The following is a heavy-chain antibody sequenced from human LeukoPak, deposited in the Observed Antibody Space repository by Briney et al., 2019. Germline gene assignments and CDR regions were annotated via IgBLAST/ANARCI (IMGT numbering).Heavy chain of an antibody. CDR1: GFTISNYG. J-gene: IGHJ4*02. V-gene: IGHV3-30*18. CDR2: ISYTGSNE. Sequence: GGSLRLSCAASGFTISNYGMHWARQAPGKGLEWVAVISYTGSNEYYPDSVKGRFTISRDNSKNTLYLQMNSLRAEDTAVYYCAKGHYDSSGNYFDYWGQGTLVTVSS. CDR3: AKGHYDSSGNYFDY. D-gene: IGHD3-22*01.